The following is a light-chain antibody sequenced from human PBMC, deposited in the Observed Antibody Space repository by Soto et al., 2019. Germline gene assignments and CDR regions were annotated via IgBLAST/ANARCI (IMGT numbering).Light chain of an antibody. CDR1: SSDIGAYNY. J-gene: IGLJ1*01. CDR2: GVT. V-gene: IGLV2-14*01. CDR3: FSHRSGDSHV. Sequence: QSALTQPASVSGSPGQSITISCTGTSSDIGAYNYVSWYQQYPGKAPKRMIYGVTNRPSGVSIRFSGSKTGNTASLTISGLQAEDEADYYCFSHRSGDSHVFGTGTKVTVL.